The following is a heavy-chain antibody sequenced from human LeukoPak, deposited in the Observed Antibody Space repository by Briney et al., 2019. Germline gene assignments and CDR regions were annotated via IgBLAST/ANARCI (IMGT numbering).Heavy chain of an antibody. CDR1: GFIFTSAG. CDR3: AKLTFGGGIATFDY. Sequence: ASVKVSCKASGFIFTSAGFSWVRQAPGQGLEWLGWINVYNGNANYAQNLQGRVMLTTDTSTSIVYMELRSLRSDDTAVYFCAKLTFGGGIATFDYWGQGTLVTVSS. CDR2: INVYNGNA. J-gene: IGHJ4*02. D-gene: IGHD3-16*02. V-gene: IGHV1-18*01.